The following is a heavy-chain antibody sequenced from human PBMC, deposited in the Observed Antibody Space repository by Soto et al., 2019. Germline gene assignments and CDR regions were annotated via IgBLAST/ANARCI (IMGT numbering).Heavy chain of an antibody. CDR3: TRSIGSGGVIGGFDY. J-gene: IGHJ4*02. CDR2: ILPMFDRP. V-gene: IGHV1-69*01. Sequence: QVQLVQSETEVKKPGSAVRVSCKASGGTFNTYAMNWVRQAPGQGLEWMGGILPMFDRPRYAQKFQGRVTITVDEPTTTASMELSSLSSDDTAVYYCTRSIGSGGVIGGFDYWGQGTLVTVSS. D-gene: IGHD3-16*02. CDR1: GGTFNTYA.